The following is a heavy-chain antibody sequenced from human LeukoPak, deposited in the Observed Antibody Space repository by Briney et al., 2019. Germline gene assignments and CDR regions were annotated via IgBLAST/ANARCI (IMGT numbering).Heavy chain of an antibody. Sequence: TGGSLRLSCTAAGFTFSTYSMNWVRQAPGKELEWVSHISPSSEIISYADSVKGRFTISRDNAKNSLYLQMNSLRAEDMAVYYCARDKDWAFDYWGQGTLVPVSS. D-gene: IGHD3-9*01. CDR2: ISPSSEII. V-gene: IGHV3-48*01. CDR1: GFTFSTYS. CDR3: ARDKDWAFDY. J-gene: IGHJ4*02.